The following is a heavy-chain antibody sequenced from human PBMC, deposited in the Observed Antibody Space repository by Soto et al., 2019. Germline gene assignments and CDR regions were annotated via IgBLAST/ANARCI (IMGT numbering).Heavy chain of an antibody. CDR3: AKETGNWNDGTSYYFDY. J-gene: IGHJ4*02. Sequence: EVHLVESGGGLVQPGRSLRLSCTASGFTFDDYAMHWVRQAPGKGLEWVSVISWNSGSRGYADSVKGRFTISRDNAKKYLYLQMNSLRPEATALYYCAKETGNWNDGTSYYFDYWGQGTLVTVSS. CDR1: GFTFDDYA. CDR2: ISWNSGSR. V-gene: IGHV3-9*01. D-gene: IGHD1-1*01.